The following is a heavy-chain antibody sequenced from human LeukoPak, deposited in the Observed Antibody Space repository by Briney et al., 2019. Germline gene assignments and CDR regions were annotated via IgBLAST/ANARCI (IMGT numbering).Heavy chain of an antibody. CDR1: GFTFNTYW. Sequence: GGSLRLSCAASGFTFNTYWMIWVRQAPGKGLEGVANIYQGGSTKYYVDSLKGRFTISRDNAKNSLYLQMNSLRTEDTAVYYCVRDKGGRSGAIYYDAFDVWGQGTMVTVSS. J-gene: IGHJ3*01. CDR2: IYQGGSTK. D-gene: IGHD1-26*01. CDR3: VRDKGGRSGAIYYDAFDV. V-gene: IGHV3-7*01.